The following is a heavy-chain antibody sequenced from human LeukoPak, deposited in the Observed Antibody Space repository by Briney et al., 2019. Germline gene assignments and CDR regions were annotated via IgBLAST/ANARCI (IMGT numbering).Heavy chain of an antibody. CDR1: GGSISSGDYY. CDR2: IYYSGRT. V-gene: IGHV4-30-4*01. D-gene: IGHD5-12*01. Sequence: PSETLSLTCTVSGGSISSGDYYWSWIRQPPGKGLEWIGYIYYSGRTYYSPSLKSRVTMSVDTSKNEFSLKLSSVTSADTAVYFCARSVATTYSGYYYYYMDVWGKGTTVTVSS. CDR3: ARSVATTYSGYYYYYMDV. J-gene: IGHJ6*03.